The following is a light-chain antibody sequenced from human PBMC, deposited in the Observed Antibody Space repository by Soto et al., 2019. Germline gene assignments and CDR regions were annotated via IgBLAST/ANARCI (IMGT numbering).Light chain of an antibody. J-gene: IGLJ1*01. CDR2: EVS. Sequence: QSALTQPASGSGSPGQSITISCTGTSSEVGGYNYVSWYQQHPGKAPKLMIYEVSNRPSGVSNRFSGSKSGNTASLTISGLQAEDEADYYCSSYTSSSTPYVFVTGTKLTVL. CDR1: SSEVGGYNY. V-gene: IGLV2-14*01. CDR3: SSYTSSSTPYV.